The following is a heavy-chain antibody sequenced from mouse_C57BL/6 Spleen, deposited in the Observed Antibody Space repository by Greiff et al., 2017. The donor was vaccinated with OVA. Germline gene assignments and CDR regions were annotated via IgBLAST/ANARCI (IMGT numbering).Heavy chain of an antibody. CDR1: GFTFSSYA. V-gene: IGHV5-4*01. Sequence: DVKLVESGGGLVKPGGSLKLSCAASGFTFSSYAMSWVRQTPEKRLEWVATISDGGSYTYYPDNVKGRFTISRDNAKNNLYLQMSHLKSEDTAMYYCAREGYYGSSSWFAYWGQGTLVTVSA. CDR2: ISDGGSYT. CDR3: AREGYYGSSSWFAY. J-gene: IGHJ3*01. D-gene: IGHD1-1*01.